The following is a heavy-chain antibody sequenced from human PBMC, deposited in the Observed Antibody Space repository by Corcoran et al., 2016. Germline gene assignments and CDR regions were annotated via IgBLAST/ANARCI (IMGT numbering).Heavy chain of an antibody. CDR1: GGSISSYY. D-gene: IGHD4-17*01. V-gene: IGHV4-59*12. CDR3: ARTDGDYVYGPGWFDP. CDR2: IYYSGST. J-gene: IGHJ5*02. Sequence: QVQLQESGPGLVKPSETLSLTCTVSGGSISSYYWSWIRQPPGKGLEWIGYIYYSGSTNYNPSLKRRVTISVDPSKNQFPLKLSSVTAADTAVYYCARTDGDYVYGPGWFDPWGQGTLVTVSS.